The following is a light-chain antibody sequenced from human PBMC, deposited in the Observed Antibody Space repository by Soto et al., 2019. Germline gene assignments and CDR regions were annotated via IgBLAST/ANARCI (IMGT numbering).Light chain of an antibody. CDR3: ASYAGNIWV. CDR2: ELT. V-gene: IGLV2-8*01. J-gene: IGLJ3*02. CDR1: SY. Sequence: SALTQPPSASGSPGQSVTISCTATSYVSWYQQHPGKAPRLIIYELTKRPSGVPDRFSGSTSGNTASLTVSGLQADDEADYYCASYAGNIWVFGGGTKVTVL.